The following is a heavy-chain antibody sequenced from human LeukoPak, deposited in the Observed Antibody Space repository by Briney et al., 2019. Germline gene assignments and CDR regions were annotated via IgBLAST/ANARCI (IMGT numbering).Heavy chain of an antibody. V-gene: IGHV4-59*08. Sequence: SETLSLTCTVSGGSISSYYWSWIRQPPGKGLEWIGNIYYSGSSYYNPSLKSRVTISVDASKNQFSLKLSSVTAADTAVYYCARGVPPYGSGSYSDYWGQGTLVTVSS. J-gene: IGHJ4*02. CDR3: ARGVPPYGSGSYSDY. CDR1: GGSISSYY. CDR2: IYYSGSS. D-gene: IGHD3-10*01.